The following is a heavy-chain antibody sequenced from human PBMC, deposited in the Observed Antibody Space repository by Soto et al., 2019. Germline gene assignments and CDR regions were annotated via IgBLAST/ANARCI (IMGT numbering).Heavy chain of an antibody. V-gene: IGHV5-10-1*01. CDR3: ARGVTAVVHKGVDV. CDR1: GYTFTSYY. D-gene: IGHD5-18*01. CDR2: IDPSDSYT. J-gene: IGHJ6*02. Sequence: HGESLKISCEGSGYTFTSYYITWARQLPGKGLEWMGRIDPSDSYTTYNPSFRGHVTISADKSIRTAYLQWSSLEASDSGMYYCARGVTAVVHKGVDVWGQGTPVTVSS.